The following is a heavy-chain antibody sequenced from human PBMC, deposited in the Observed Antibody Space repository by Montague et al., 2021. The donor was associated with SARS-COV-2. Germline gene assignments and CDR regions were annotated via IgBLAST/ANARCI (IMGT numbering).Heavy chain of an antibody. Sequence: SETLSLTCTVSGGSISSSSYYWGWIRQPLGKGLEWIGSIYYSGSTYYNPSLKSRVTISVDTSKNQFSLKLSSVTAADTAVYYCARRVTGTTVHYYYYGMDVWGQGTTDTVSS. CDR2: IYYSGST. CDR1: GGSISSSSYY. D-gene: IGHD1-20*01. CDR3: ARRVTGTTVHYYYYGMDV. V-gene: IGHV4-39*01. J-gene: IGHJ6*02.